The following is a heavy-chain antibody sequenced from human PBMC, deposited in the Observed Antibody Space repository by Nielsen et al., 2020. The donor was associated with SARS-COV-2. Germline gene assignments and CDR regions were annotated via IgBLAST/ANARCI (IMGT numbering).Heavy chain of an antibody. D-gene: IGHD4-11*01. Sequence: ASVKVSCKVSGYTLTELSMHWVRQAPGKGLEWMGGFDPEDGETIYAQKFQGRVTITADESTSTAYMELRSLRSDDTAVYYCARGDNTVTTYYFDYWGQGTLVTVSS. CDR2: FDPEDGET. J-gene: IGHJ4*02. CDR1: GYTLTELS. CDR3: ARGDNTVTTYYFDY. V-gene: IGHV1-24*01.